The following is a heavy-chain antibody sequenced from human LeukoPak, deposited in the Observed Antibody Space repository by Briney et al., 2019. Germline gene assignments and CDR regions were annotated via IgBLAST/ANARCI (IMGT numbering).Heavy chain of an antibody. V-gene: IGHV3-30*04. Sequence: GGSLRLSCAASGFTFGAYAMHWVRQSPGKGLEWVAFISYDGNNEWYADSVKGRFTVSRDNSNNTLYLQMNSLRAEDTAVYYCAKGGDQYCCGGSCDVRGLCYFYGMDVWGQGTTVTVS. CDR2: ISYDGNNE. D-gene: IGHD2-15*01. CDR3: AKGGDQYCCGGSCDVRGLCYFYGMDV. J-gene: IGHJ6*02. CDR1: GFTFGAYA.